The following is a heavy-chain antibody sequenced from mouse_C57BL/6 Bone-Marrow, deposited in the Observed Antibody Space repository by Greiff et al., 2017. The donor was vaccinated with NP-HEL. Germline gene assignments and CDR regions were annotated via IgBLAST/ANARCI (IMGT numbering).Heavy chain of an antibody. Sequence: EVHLVESGGGLVKPGGSLKLSCAASGFTFSDYGMHWVRQAPEKGLEWVAYISSGSSTIYYADTVKGRFTISRDNAKNTLFLQMTSLRSEDTAMYYCAREGKVDAMDYWGQGTSVTVSS. CDR3: AREGKVDAMDY. CDR2: ISSGSSTI. CDR1: GFTFSDYG. V-gene: IGHV5-17*01. J-gene: IGHJ4*01. D-gene: IGHD1-3*01.